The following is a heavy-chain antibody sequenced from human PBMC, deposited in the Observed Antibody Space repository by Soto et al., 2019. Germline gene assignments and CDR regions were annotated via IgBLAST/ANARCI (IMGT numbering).Heavy chain of an antibody. J-gene: IGHJ4*01. CDR2: ISSSSSYI. CDR3: ARTVIAPFDN. D-gene: IGHD2-21*01. CDR1: GLTFSSYS. Sequence: PGGSLRLSCAASGLTFSSYSMNWVRQAPGMGLERVSSISSSSSYIYYADSVKGRFTISRDNAKNSLYLQMNSLRAEDTAVYCCARTVIAPFDNWDPETLVTVSS. V-gene: IGHV3-21*01.